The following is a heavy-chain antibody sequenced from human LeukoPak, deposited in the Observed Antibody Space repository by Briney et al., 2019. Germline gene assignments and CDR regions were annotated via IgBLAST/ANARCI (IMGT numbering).Heavy chain of an antibody. V-gene: IGHV3-23*01. CDR2: ISGSGGST. Sequence: GASLRLSCAASGFTFGSYAMSWVRQAPGKGLEWVSVISGSGGSTYYADSVKGRFTISRDNSKNTLYLEMNSLRAEDTAVYYCAKMGRGAATPYYYFGYWGQGTLVTVSS. CDR1: GFTFGSYA. CDR3: AKMGRGAATPYYYFGY. D-gene: IGHD1-26*01. J-gene: IGHJ4*02.